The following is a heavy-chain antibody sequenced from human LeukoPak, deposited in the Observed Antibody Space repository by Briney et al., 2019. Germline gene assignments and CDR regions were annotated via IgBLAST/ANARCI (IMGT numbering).Heavy chain of an antibody. CDR3: ARARPWDSSRSYYFGMDV. CDR1: GFTFSSYA. CDR2: IPGSGGAT. D-gene: IGHD3-22*01. V-gene: IGHV3-23*01. J-gene: IGHJ6*02. Sequence: GGSLRLSCEASGFTFSSYAIRWVRQAPGTGLEWVSSIPGSGGATYYADSVRGRFSISRDSSKNTVYLQINSLRDEDTAVYYCARARPWDSSRSYYFGMDVWGHGTTVTVSS.